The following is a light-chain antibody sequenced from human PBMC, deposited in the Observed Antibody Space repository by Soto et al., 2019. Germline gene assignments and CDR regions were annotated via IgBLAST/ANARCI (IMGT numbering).Light chain of an antibody. CDR1: QSVSSN. J-gene: IGKJ2*01. Sequence: EIVMTQSPATLSVSPGERATLSCRASQSVSSNLAWYQQKPGQAPRLLIYGASTRATGIPARFSGSGSGTEFTLTSSSLQSADFAVYYCQQYNNWPPMYTVGQGTKLEIK. CDR3: QQYNNWPPMYT. V-gene: IGKV3-15*01. CDR2: GAS.